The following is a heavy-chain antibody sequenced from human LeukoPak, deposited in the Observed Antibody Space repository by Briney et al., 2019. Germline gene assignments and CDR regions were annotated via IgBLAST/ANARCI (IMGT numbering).Heavy chain of an antibody. V-gene: IGHV1-69*05. CDR2: IIPIFGTA. D-gene: IGHD6-19*01. CDR1: GGTFSSYA. J-gene: IGHJ5*02. CDR3: AREGGIAVAGTYWFDP. Sequence: ASVKVSCKASGGTFSSYAISWVRQAPGQGLEWMGRIIPIFGTANYAQKFQGRVTITTDESTSTAYMELSSLRSEDTAVYYCAREGGIAVAGTYWFDPWGQGTLVTVSS.